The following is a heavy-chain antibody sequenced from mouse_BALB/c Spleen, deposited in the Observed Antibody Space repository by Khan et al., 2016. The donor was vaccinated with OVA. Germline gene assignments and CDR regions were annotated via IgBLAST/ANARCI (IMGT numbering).Heavy chain of an antibody. CDR3: AAHLTGSFAY. Sequence: EVQLQESGGDLVKPGGSLKLSCAASGFTFSSYSMSWVRQTSDKRLEGVASISSGGDYTYYPDSVKGRFTISRDNAKNTLYLQMSDLKSEDTAMYYCAAHLTGSFAYRCQGTVVTVSA. CDR2: ISSGGDYT. J-gene: IGHJ3*01. CDR1: GFTFSSYS. D-gene: IGHD4-1*01. V-gene: IGHV5-6*01.